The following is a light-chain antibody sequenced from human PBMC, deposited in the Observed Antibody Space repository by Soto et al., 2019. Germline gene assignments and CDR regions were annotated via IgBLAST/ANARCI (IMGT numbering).Light chain of an antibody. V-gene: IGKV4-1*01. Sequence: DIVMTQSPDSLAVSLGERATINCKSSQSVLYSSNNKNYLAWYQQKPGQPPKLLIYWAFTRESGVPDRLSGSGSGTDFTLTISSLQAEDVAVYYCQQYYSTPWTFGQGTKVEIK. CDR2: WAF. CDR1: QSVLYSSNNKNY. CDR3: QQYYSTPWT. J-gene: IGKJ1*01.